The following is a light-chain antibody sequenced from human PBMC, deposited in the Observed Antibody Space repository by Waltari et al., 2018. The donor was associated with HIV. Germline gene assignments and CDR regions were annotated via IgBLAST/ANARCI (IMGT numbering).Light chain of an antibody. CDR3: QSYDSSVVV. Sequence: NFMLTQPHSVSESPGKTVTISCTGSSGSIASNYVQWYQQRPGRAPTTVIYEDNQRPSGVPYRFSGSIDSSSNSASLTISGLKTEDEADYYCQSYDSSVVVFGGGTKLTVL. CDR1: SGSIASNY. CDR2: EDN. V-gene: IGLV6-57*02. J-gene: IGLJ2*01.